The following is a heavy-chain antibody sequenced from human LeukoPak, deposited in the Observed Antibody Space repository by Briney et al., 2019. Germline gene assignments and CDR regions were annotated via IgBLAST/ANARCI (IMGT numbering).Heavy chain of an antibody. CDR1: GFTFDDYT. D-gene: IGHD5-24*01. CDR3: AKDIGDGYNHDY. CDR2: ISWDGGST. V-gene: IGHV3-43*01. Sequence: GGSLRLSCAASGFTFDDYTMHWVRQAPGKGLEWVSLISWDGGSTYYAGSVKGRFTISGDNSKNSLYLQMNSLRTEDTALYYCAKDIGDGYNHDYWGQGTLVTVSS. J-gene: IGHJ4*02.